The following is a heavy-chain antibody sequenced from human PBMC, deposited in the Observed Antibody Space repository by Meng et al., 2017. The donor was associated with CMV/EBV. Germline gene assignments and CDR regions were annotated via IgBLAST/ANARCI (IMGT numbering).Heavy chain of an antibody. CDR3: ARIHSNSGPYGMDV. Sequence: SGPTLVKPTQTLTLTCTFSGFSLSTSGMCVSWVRQPPGKALEWLALIDWDDDKYYSTSLKTRLTISKDTSKNQVVLTMTNMDPVDTATYYCARIHSNSGPYGMDVWGQGTTVTVSS. J-gene: IGHJ6*02. V-gene: IGHV2-70*20. CDR1: GFSLSTSGMC. D-gene: IGHD4-11*01. CDR2: IDWDDDK.